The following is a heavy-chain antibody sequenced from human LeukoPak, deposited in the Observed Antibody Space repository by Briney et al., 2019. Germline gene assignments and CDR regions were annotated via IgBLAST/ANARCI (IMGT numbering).Heavy chain of an antibody. J-gene: IGHJ5*02. CDR2: VYYSGIT. D-gene: IGHD6-13*01. V-gene: IGHV4-39*01. CDR3: ATVYSSSWYSTNWFDP. CDR1: GDSIRSNTYY. Sequence: PSETLSLTCTVSGDSIRSNTYYWGWIRQPPGKGLEWIGSVYYSGITYYNPSLESRVTVSVDTSKNQFYLKLSSVTAADTAVYYCATVYSSSWYSTNWFDPWGQGTLVTVSS.